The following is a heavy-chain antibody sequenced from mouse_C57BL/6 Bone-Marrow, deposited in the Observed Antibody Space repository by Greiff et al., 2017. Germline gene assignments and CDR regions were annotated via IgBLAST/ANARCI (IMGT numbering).Heavy chain of an antibody. CDR2: ISNGGGST. CDR1: GFTFSDYY. J-gene: IGHJ3*01. CDR3: ARQEGFAY. Sequence: EVMLVESGGGLVQPEGSLKLSCAASGFTFSDYYMYWVRQTPEKRLEWVAYISNGGGSTYYPDTVKGRFTISRDNAKNTLYLQMSRLKSEDTAMYYCARQEGFAYWGQGTLVTVSA. V-gene: IGHV5-12*01.